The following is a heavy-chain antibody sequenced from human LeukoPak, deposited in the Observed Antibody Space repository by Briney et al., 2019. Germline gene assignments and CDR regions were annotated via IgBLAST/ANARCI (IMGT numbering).Heavy chain of an antibody. D-gene: IGHD6-13*01. CDR2: RKRDGSEK. V-gene: IGHV3-7*05. CDR1: GFTFSSYW. CDR3: ARAAEISALDH. J-gene: IGHJ4*02. Sequence: GGSLRLSCAASGFTFSSYWMSWVRQAPGKGPEWVGNRKRDGSEKYYVDSVKSRFTISRDDAKKSLFLQMDSLRPGDTAVYYWARAAEISALDHWGRGTLVTVSS.